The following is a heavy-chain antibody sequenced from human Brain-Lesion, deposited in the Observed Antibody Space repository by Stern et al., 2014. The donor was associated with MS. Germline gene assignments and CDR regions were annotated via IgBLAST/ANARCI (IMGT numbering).Heavy chain of an antibody. D-gene: IGHD3-3*01. Sequence: VQLVESGAEVKKPGASGKVSCKTSGYIFTGYYIHWVRQAPGQGLEWMALNNPNTGGTKYAQKFQGRVTMSRDTSISTAYVELSSLTSDDTAVYYCARDQRGITIFGVVTDYYYLGMDVWGQGTTVTVSS. CDR2: NNPNTGGT. J-gene: IGHJ6*02. V-gene: IGHV1-2*02. CDR3: ARDQRGITIFGVVTDYYYLGMDV. CDR1: GYIFTGYY.